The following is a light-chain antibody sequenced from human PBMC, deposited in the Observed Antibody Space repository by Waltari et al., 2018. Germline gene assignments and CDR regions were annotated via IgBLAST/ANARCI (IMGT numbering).Light chain of an antibody. CDR1: SSDIGTYNY. CDR2: VVS. V-gene: IGLV2-14*03. J-gene: IGLJ2*01. CDR3: SSYLSSDTLEL. Sequence: HSALTQPASVSGSPGQSITISCTRRSSDIGTYNYFSWYQQHPGNAPKLMIFVVSNRSAGVSNRFAGSRSGTTASLTISGLQAEDEADYYYSSYLSSDTLELFGGGTSLTVL.